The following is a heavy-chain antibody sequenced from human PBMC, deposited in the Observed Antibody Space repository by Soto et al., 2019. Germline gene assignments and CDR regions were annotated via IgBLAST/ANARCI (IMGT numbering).Heavy chain of an antibody. CDR3: GRSSGDYYDDNNRPYKAFDK. CDR2: INPRGGGT. Sequence: QVQLVQSGAEVRKPGASVKVSCKASGYTFTDYYIHWVRQAPGQGLVWMGMINPRGGGTTYTQRFPGRVAMTRDTSTRTVYMELSSLRPEDTALYYCGRSSGDYYDDNNRPYKAFDKLGRGTVVTVSS. D-gene: IGHD3-22*01. CDR1: GYTFTDYY. V-gene: IGHV1-46*03. J-gene: IGHJ3*02.